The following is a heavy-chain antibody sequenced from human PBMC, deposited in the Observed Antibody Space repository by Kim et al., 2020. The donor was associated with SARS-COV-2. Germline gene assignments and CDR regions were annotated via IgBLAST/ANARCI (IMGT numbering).Heavy chain of an antibody. J-gene: IGHJ6*02. Sequence: GGSLRLSCAASGFTFSSYAMHWVRQAPGKGLEWVAVISYDGSNKYYADSVKGRFTISRDNSKNTLYLQMNSLRAEDTAVYYCARENAGYYDFWSGPLALYYYYGMDVWGQGTTVTVSS. D-gene: IGHD3-3*01. CDR2: ISYDGSNK. CDR1: GFTFSSYA. V-gene: IGHV3-30*04. CDR3: ARENAGYYDFWSGPLALYYYYGMDV.